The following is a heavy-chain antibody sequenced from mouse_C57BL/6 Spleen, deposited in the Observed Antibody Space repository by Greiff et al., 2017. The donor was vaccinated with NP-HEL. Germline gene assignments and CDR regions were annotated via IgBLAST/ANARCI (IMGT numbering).Heavy chain of an antibody. CDR2: IDPNSGGT. J-gene: IGHJ4*01. V-gene: IGHV1-72*01. Sequence: QVQLQQPGAELVKPGASVKLSCKASGYTFTSYWMHWVKQRPGRGLEWIGRIDPNSGGTKYNEKFKGKATLTVDKPSSTAHMHLSSLTSEDSAVYYCARGSNYDYYAMDYWGQGTSVTVSS. CDR3: ARGSNYDYYAMDY. D-gene: IGHD2-5*01. CDR1: GYTFTSYW.